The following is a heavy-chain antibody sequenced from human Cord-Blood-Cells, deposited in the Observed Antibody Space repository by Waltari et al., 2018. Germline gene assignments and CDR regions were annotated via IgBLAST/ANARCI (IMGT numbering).Heavy chain of an antibody. Sequence: QVQLQESGPGLVKPSETLSLTCAVSGYSISSGYYWGWIRQPPGKGLEWIGSIYHSGSTSYNPSLKSRVTISVDTSKNQFSLKLSSVTAADTAVYYCARDQYCSSTSCYYFDYWGQGTLVTVSS. J-gene: IGHJ4*02. V-gene: IGHV4-38-2*02. CDR2: IYHSGST. D-gene: IGHD2-2*01. CDR3: ARDQYCSSTSCYYFDY. CDR1: GYSISSGYY.